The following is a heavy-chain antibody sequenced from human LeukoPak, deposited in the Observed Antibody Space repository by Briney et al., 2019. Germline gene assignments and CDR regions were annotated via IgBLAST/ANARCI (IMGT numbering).Heavy chain of an antibody. Sequence: GGTLRLSCAASGFTFSSYAMSWVRQAPGKGLEWVSSISSSSSYIYYADSVKGRFTISRDNAKNSLYLQMNTLRAEDTAVYYCARGSDTAMVLFYYFDYWGQEPWSPSPQ. J-gene: IGHJ4*01. CDR3: ARGSDTAMVLFYYFDY. CDR1: GFTFSSYA. CDR2: ISSSSSYI. D-gene: IGHD5-18*01. V-gene: IGHV3-21*01.